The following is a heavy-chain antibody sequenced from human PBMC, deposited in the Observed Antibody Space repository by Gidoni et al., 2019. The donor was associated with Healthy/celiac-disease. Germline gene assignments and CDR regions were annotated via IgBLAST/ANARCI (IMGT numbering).Heavy chain of an antibody. V-gene: IGHV4-34*01. CDR2: INHSGST. CDR1: GGSFSGYS. J-gene: IGHJ4*02. Sequence: QVQLQQWGAGLLKPSETLSLTCAVYGGSFSGYSWSWIRQPSGKGLEWIGDINHSGSTNYNPSLKRRVTISVDTSKNQFSLKLSSVTAADTAVYYCARGLDSSGSYYDYWGQGTLVTVSS. D-gene: IGHD1-26*01. CDR3: ARGLDSSGSYYDY.